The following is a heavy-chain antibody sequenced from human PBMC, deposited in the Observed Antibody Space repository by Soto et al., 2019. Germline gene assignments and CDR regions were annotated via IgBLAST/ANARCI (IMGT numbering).Heavy chain of an antibody. Sequence: PGGSLRRSCAASGFTFSSYAMSWVRQAPGKGLEWVSAISGSGGSTYYADSVKGRFTISRDNSKNTLYLQMNSLRAEDTAVYYCAKDLGYYDFWSGYHYWGQGTLVTVSS. CDR2: ISGSGGST. D-gene: IGHD3-3*01. CDR3: AKDLGYYDFWSGYHY. CDR1: GFTFSSYA. J-gene: IGHJ4*02. V-gene: IGHV3-23*01.